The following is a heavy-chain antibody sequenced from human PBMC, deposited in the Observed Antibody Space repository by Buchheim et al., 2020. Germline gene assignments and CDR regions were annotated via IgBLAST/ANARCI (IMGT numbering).Heavy chain of an antibody. CDR1: GFTFRSYW. D-gene: IGHD3-9*01. V-gene: IGHV3-7*01. CDR2: IKEDGSER. Sequence: EVQLVESGGGLVQPGGSLRLSCAASGFTFRSYWMTWVRQAPGKGLEWVANIKEDGSERHYVDSVKGRFTISRDNAKNSLFLQLNSLRAEDTAVYYCARGEYFDWIISKFWGQGTL. CDR3: ARGEYFDWIISKF. J-gene: IGHJ4*02.